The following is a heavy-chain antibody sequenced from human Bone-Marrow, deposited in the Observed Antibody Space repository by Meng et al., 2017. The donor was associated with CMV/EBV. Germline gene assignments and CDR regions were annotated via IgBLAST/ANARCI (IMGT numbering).Heavy chain of an antibody. CDR1: GFTFSTYA. CDR2: TSYDESDI. Sequence: CEASGFTFSTYAMHWVRQAPGRGLEWVAVTSYDESDIYYADSVKGRFTISRDNSKNTLYLQMNSLRVEDTAVYYCAKIRIAAGPFDYWGQGTLVTVSS. D-gene: IGHD6-25*01. CDR3: AKIRIAAGPFDY. J-gene: IGHJ4*02. V-gene: IGHV3-30*18.